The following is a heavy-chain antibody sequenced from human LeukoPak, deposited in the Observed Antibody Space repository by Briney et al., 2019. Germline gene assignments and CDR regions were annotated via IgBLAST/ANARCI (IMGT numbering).Heavy chain of an antibody. D-gene: IGHD6-25*01. CDR1: GFPFKRYW. CDR2: IKQDGSEK. J-gene: IGHJ4*02. V-gene: IGHV3-7*01. CDR3: ARKPAPAD. Sequence: GALGLSFAASGFPFKRYWMAWVRPAPGEGLEWVANIKQDGSEKYYVDSVKGRFTISRDNAKNTLYLQMNSLRAEDTAVYYCARKPAPADWGQGTLVTVSS.